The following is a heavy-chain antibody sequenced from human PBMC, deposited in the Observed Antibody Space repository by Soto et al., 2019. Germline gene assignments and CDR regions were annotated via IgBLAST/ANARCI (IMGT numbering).Heavy chain of an antibody. V-gene: IGHV4-30-4*01. CDR1: GGSISSGDYY. Sequence: QVQLQESGPGLVKPSQTLSLTCTVSGGSISSGDYYWSWIRQPPGKGLEWIGYIYYSGSTYYNPSLKSRVTRSVHTAQNQFALKLGSVTAADTAVYFWARVGEYPERFHPWGQGTLVTVSS. CDR3: ARVGEYPERFHP. D-gene: IGHD4-17*01. CDR2: IYYSGST. J-gene: IGHJ5*02.